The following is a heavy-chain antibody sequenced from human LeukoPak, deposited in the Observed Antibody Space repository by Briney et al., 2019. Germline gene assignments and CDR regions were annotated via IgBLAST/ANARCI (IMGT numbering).Heavy chain of an antibody. CDR3: ARDDSSSRGFDY. Sequence: ASVKVSCKASGYTFTSYFISWVRQAPGQGLEWMGWISDYNGNTNYAQKFQGRVTMTTDTSTSTAYMELRSLRSDDTAVYYCARDDSSSRGFDYWGQGTLVTVSS. J-gene: IGHJ4*02. CDR2: ISDYNGNT. D-gene: IGHD6-6*01. CDR1: GYTFTSYF. V-gene: IGHV1-18*01.